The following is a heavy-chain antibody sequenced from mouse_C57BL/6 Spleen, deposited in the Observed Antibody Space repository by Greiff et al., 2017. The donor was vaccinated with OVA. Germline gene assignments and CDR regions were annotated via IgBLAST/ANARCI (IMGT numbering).Heavy chain of an antibody. D-gene: IGHD1-1*01. Sequence: VQLKESGPELVKPGASVKIPCKASGYTFTDYNMDWVKQSHGKSLEWIGDINPNNGGTIYNQKFKGKATLTVDKSSSTAYMELRSLTSEDTAVYYCARYFYYGSSRAMDYWGQGTSVTVSS. J-gene: IGHJ4*01. V-gene: IGHV1-18*01. CDR3: ARYFYYGSSRAMDY. CDR2: INPNNGGT. CDR1: GYTFTDYN.